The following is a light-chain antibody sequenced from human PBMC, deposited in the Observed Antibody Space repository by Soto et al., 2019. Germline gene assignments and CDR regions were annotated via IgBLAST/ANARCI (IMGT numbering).Light chain of an antibody. J-gene: IGKJ1*01. V-gene: IGKV3-20*01. CDR3: QQYDISPWT. CDR2: DSS. Sequence: EIVLTQSPGTLSLSPGERATLSCRASQSVRSSSVAWYQQKPGQAPRLLIYDSSTRATGFPDRFSGSGSGTDFTLTIIRLEPEDFAVYYCQQYDISPWTFGQGTKVDIK. CDR1: QSVRSSS.